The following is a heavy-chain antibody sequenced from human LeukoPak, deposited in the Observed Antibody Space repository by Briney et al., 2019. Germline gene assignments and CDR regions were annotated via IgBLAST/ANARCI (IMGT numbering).Heavy chain of an antibody. D-gene: IGHD1-26*01. CDR3: ARDPYSGNYGKFYFYYMDV. CDR1: GFTLRSYS. J-gene: IGHJ6*03. Sequence: GGSLRLSCAASGFTLRSYSMNWVRQAPGKGLEWVSSFSFNGESTYYADSAKGRFTISRDNSKNSLYLQMDSLGPEDTAVYYCARDPYSGNYGKFYFYYMDVWGKGTTVTISS. V-gene: IGHV3-23*01. CDR2: FSFNGEST.